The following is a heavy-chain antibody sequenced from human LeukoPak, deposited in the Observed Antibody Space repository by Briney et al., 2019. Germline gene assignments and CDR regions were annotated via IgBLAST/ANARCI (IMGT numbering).Heavy chain of an antibody. J-gene: IGHJ4*02. D-gene: IGHD6-13*01. CDR1: GFTFSSYS. Sequence: SGGSLRLSCAASGFTFSSYSMNWVRQAPGKGLEWVSSISSSSSYIYYADSVKGRFTISRDNAKNSLYLQMNSLRAEDTAVYYCARDPRYSSSWYGANDYWGQGTLVTVSS. CDR3: ARDPRYSSSWYGANDY. CDR2: ISSSSSYI. V-gene: IGHV3-21*01.